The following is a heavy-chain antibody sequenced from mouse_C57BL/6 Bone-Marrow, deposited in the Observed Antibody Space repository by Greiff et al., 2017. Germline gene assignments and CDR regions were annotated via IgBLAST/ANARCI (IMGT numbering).Heavy chain of an antibody. V-gene: IGHV1-81*01. CDR3: AILLLSNGPFCYAMDY. D-gene: IGHD1-1*01. Sequence: QVQLQQSGAELARPGASVKLSCKASGYTFTSYGISWVKQRTGQGLEWIGEFYPRSGNTYYNEKFKGKATLTADKSSSTAYMELRRLTSDDSAVYFCAILLLSNGPFCYAMDYWGQGTSVTVSS. CDR2: FYPRSGNT. J-gene: IGHJ4*01. CDR1: GYTFTSYG.